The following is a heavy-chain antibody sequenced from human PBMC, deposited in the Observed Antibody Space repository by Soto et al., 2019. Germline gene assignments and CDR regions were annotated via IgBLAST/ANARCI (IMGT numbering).Heavy chain of an antibody. Sequence: PSETLSLTCTVSGYSITSGHYWGWIRQSPGKGLEWIGSFHHSGSTYDDGSSFYTPSPESRVTLSVDTSKKQFSMKLRSVTAADAAVYYCATGPGTTFINYYGMDVWGQGTTVTVSS. CDR2: FHHSGST. CDR3: ATGPGTTFINYYGMDV. V-gene: IGHV4-38-2*02. J-gene: IGHJ6*02. D-gene: IGHD1-1*01. CDR1: GYSITSGHY.